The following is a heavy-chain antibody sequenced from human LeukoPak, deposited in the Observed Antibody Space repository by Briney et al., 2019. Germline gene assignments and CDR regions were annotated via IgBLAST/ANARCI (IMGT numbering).Heavy chain of an antibody. D-gene: IGHD1-26*01. CDR2: ISSSGNTI. CDR1: KFTFSDYY. J-gene: IGHJ4*02. Sequence: PGGSLRLSCAASKFTFSDYYMNWIRQTPGKGPEWVSYISSSGNTIYYADSVKGRFTISRDNAKNSLYLQMNSLRAEDTAVYYCATEKQSGSYIDYWGQGALVTVSS. CDR3: ATEKQSGSYIDY. V-gene: IGHV3-11*01.